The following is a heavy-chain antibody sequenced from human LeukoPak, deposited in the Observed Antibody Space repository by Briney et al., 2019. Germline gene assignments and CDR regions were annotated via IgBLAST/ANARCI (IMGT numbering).Heavy chain of an antibody. Sequence: GGSLRLSCAASGFTFSSYGMNWVRQAPGKGLEWVSSISSSSYIYYADSVKGRFTISRDNAKNSLYLQMNSLRAEDTAVYYCAREGRGSGSPDYWGQGTLVTVSS. V-gene: IGHV3-21*01. D-gene: IGHD3-10*01. J-gene: IGHJ4*02. CDR2: ISSSSYI. CDR1: GFTFSSYG. CDR3: AREGRGSGSPDY.